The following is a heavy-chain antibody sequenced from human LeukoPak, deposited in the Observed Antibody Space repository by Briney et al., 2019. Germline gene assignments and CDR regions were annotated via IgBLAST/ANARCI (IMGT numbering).Heavy chain of an antibody. CDR1: GGSFSGYY. D-gene: IGHD5-18*01. CDR3: ARNRGYSYGYAYYYYGMDV. CDR2: NNHSGST. V-gene: IGHV4-34*01. J-gene: IGHJ6*02. Sequence: SETLSLTCAVYGGSFSGYYWSWIRQPPGKGLGWIGENNHSGSTNYNPPLKRRVTISVDTSKNQFSLKLSSVTAADTAVYYCARNRGYSYGYAYYYYGMDVWGQGSTVTVSS.